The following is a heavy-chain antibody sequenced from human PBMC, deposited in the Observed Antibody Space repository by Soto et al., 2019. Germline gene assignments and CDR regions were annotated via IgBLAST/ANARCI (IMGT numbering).Heavy chain of an antibody. CDR1: GGTFSSYA. Sequence: SVKVSCKASGGTFSSYAISWVRQAPGQGLEWMGGIIPIFGTANYAQKFQGRVTITADESTSTAYMELSSLRSEDTAVYYCARARRDGYPSFDYWGQGTLVTVSS. J-gene: IGHJ4*02. CDR2: IIPIFGTA. CDR3: ARARRDGYPSFDY. V-gene: IGHV1-69*13. D-gene: IGHD5-12*01.